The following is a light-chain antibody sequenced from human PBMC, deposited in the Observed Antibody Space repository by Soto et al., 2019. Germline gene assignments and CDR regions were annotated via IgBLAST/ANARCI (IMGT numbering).Light chain of an antibody. CDR2: DAS. CDR3: QQRSNWPPLT. Sequence: EIVLTQSPATLSLSPGERATLSCGASQSVSSYLAWYQQKPGQAPRRLIYDASNRATGIPARFSGSGSGTDFTLTISSLEPEDFAVYYCQQRSNWPPLTFGGGTKVDIK. V-gene: IGKV3-11*01. J-gene: IGKJ4*01. CDR1: QSVSSY.